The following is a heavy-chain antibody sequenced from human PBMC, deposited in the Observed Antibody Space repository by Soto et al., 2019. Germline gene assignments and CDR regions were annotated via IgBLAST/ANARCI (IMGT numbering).Heavy chain of an antibody. CDR2: INIDGSST. CDR1: GFTFRSYW. CDR3: ASFSGSYYNAFDI. V-gene: IGHV3-74*01. J-gene: IGHJ3*02. Sequence: GGSLRLSCAAPGFTFRSYWMHWVRQAPGKGLVWVSRINIDGSSTSYADSVKGRFTISRDNAKNTLYLQMNSLRAEDTAVYYCASFSGSYYNAFDIWGQGTMVTVSS. D-gene: IGHD1-26*01.